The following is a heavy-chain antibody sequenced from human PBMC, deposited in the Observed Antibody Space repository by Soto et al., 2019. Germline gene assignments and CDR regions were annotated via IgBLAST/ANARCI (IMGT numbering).Heavy chain of an antibody. D-gene: IGHD2-15*01. CDR2: ISYDGSNK. CDR1: GFTFSSYA. CDR3: ARGSGNATDYYYGMDV. V-gene: IGHV3-30-3*01. J-gene: IGHJ6*02. Sequence: GGSLRLSCAASGFTFSSYAMHWVRQAPGKGLEWVAVISYDGSNKYYADSVKGRFTISRDNSKNTLYLQMNSLRAGDTAVYYCARGSGNATDYYYGMDVWGQGTTVTVSS.